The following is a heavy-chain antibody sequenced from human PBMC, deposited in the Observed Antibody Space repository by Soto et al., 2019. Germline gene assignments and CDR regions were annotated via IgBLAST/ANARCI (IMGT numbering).Heavy chain of an antibody. V-gene: IGHV5-51*01. CDR2: IYPGDSDT. Sequence: GESLKISCKGSGYSFTDYWIGWVRQMPGKGLEWMGIIYPGDSDTRYSPSFQGQVTISADKSISTAYLQWSSLEASDTAMYYCARQRYIYGYSLDSWGQGSLVTVSS. CDR1: GYSFTDYW. J-gene: IGHJ4*02. CDR3: ARQRYIYGYSLDS. D-gene: IGHD5-18*01.